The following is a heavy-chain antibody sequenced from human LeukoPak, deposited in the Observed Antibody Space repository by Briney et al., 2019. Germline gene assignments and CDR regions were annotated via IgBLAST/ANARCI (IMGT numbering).Heavy chain of an antibody. D-gene: IGHD1-26*01. CDR1: GFTFSSYS. J-gene: IGHJ4*02. CDR2: ISSSSNYI. V-gene: IGHV3-21*01. CDR3: ARDSGNYNGWYYFEY. Sequence: AGSLRLSCAASGFTFSSYSMNWVRQAPGKGLEWVSSISSSSNYIYYADSVKGRFTISRDNAKNSLYLQMNSLRAEDTAVYYCARDSGNYNGWYYFEYWGQGTLVTVSS.